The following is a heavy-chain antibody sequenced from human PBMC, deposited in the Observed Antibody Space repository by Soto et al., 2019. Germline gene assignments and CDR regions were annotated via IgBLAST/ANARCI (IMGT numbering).Heavy chain of an antibody. CDR3: AGPGIAAAVRYYYYGMDV. Sequence: SETLSLTCTVSGGSISSSSYYWGWIRQPPGKGLEWIGSIYYSGSSYYNPSLKSRVTISVDTSKNHFSLKLSSVTAADTAVYYCAGPGIAAAVRYYYYGMDVWGQGTTVTVSS. D-gene: IGHD6-13*01. CDR1: GGSISSSSYY. V-gene: IGHV4-39*01. J-gene: IGHJ6*02. CDR2: IYYSGSS.